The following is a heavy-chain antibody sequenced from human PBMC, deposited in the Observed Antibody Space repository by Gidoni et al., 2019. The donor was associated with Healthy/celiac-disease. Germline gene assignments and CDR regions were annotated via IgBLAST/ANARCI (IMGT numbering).Heavy chain of an antibody. CDR1: GFTFSSYW. CDR3: ARGGCSSTSCYYYYYMDV. D-gene: IGHD2-2*01. Sequence: EVQLVESGGGLVQPGGSLRLSCAASGFTFSSYWMSWVRQAPGKGLEWVAKIKQDGSEKYYVDSVKGRFTISRDNAKNSLYLQMNSLRAEDTAVYYCARGGCSSTSCYYYYYMDVWGKGTTVTVSS. J-gene: IGHJ6*03. V-gene: IGHV3-7*01. CDR2: IKQDGSEK.